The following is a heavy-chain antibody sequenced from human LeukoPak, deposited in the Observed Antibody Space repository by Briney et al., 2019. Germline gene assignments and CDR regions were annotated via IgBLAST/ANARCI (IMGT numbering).Heavy chain of an antibody. D-gene: IGHD3-10*01. CDR2: ISSSGTTV. V-gene: IGHV3-48*02. CDR1: GFSFSGYN. Sequence: PGGSRRLSCAASGFSFSGYNMNWARQAPGKGLEWVSYISSSGTTVYYADSVKGRFTISRDNAKNSLYLQMKSLRDEDTAVYYCVMVRGVSFDYWGQGTLVTVSS. J-gene: IGHJ4*02. CDR3: VMVRGVSFDY.